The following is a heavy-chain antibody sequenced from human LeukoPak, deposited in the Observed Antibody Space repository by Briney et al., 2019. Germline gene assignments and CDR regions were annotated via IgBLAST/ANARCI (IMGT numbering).Heavy chain of an antibody. CDR3: ARAVDCYDSSVYFDY. D-gene: IGHD3-22*01. CDR2: ISAYNGNT. Sequence: ASVKVSCKASGYTFTSYGISWVRQAPGQGLEWMGWISAYNGNTNYAQKLQGRVTMTTDTSTSTAYMELRSLRSDDTAVYYCARAVDCYDSSVYFDYWGQGTLVTVSS. V-gene: IGHV1-18*01. J-gene: IGHJ4*02. CDR1: GYTFTSYG.